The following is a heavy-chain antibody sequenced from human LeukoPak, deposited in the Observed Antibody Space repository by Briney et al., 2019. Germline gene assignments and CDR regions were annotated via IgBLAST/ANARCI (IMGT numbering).Heavy chain of an antibody. CDR2: LFYTGSA. Sequence: PSETLSLTCTVSGASISSYYWSRIRQPPGKGLEWIGYLFYTGSANYSPSLKSRVTISVHASENQFSLKLSSVTAADTAVYYCARAGSDYSLDYWGRGTLVTVSA. J-gene: IGHJ4*02. D-gene: IGHD3-22*01. CDR1: GASISSYY. CDR3: ARAGSDYSLDY. V-gene: IGHV4-59*01.